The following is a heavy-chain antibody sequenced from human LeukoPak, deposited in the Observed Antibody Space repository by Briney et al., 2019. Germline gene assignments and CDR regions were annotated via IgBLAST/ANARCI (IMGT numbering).Heavy chain of an antibody. V-gene: IGHV1-18*04. J-gene: IGHJ6*03. CDR2: FSAYNGNT. CDR1: GYTFTGYY. D-gene: IGHD3-9*01. CDR3: ARDLDDILTGYYYYMDV. Sequence: ASVKDSCKASGYTFTGYYMHWVRYAPGQGLEWMGWFSAYNGNTNYAQKLPGRVTMTTDTSTSTAYMELRSLRSDDTAVYYCARDLDDILTGYYYYMDVWGKGTTVTISS.